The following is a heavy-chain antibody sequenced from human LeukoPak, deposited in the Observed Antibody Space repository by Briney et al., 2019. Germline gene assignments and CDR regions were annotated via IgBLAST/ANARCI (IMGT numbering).Heavy chain of an antibody. J-gene: IGHJ4*02. CDR1: GGSISSSSYY. CDR3: ARGRYLTTSGGAAAGFLDY. Sequence: SETLSLTCTVSGGSISSSSYYWGWLRQPPGKGLEWIGEIYHSGSTNYNPSLKSRVTISVDKSKNQFSLKLSSVTAADTAVYYCARGRYLTTSGGAAAGFLDYWGQGSLVTVST. V-gene: IGHV4-39*07. D-gene: IGHD6-13*01. CDR2: IYHSGST.